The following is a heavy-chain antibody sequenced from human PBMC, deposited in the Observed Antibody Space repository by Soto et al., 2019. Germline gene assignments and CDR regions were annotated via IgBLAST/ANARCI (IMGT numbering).Heavy chain of an antibody. CDR1: GGSIDRSNYY. Sequence: PSETLSLTCTVSGGSIDRSNYYWDWIRQSPGKGLEWIGTTYYNGNAYYNPSLKSRVTMSVDTSKNQFSLKLISVTAADTAVYYCAREGNYGSGSYYLYYYGMDVWGQGTTVTVSS. CDR2: TYYNGNA. D-gene: IGHD3-10*01. J-gene: IGHJ6*02. CDR3: AREGNYGSGSYYLYYYGMDV. V-gene: IGHV4-39*02.